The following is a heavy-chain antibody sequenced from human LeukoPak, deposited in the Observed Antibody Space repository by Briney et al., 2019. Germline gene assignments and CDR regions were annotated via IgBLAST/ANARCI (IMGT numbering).Heavy chain of an antibody. D-gene: IGHD3-16*02. CDR1: GFTFNNYW. CDR3: ARDLTFGGVIVMENWFDP. Sequence: PGGSLRLSCAASGFTFNNYWMSWVRQAPGKGLEWVANIKQDGSEKYYVDSVKGRFTISRDNAKNSLYLQMNSLRAEDTAVYYCARDLTFGGVIVMENWFDPWGQGTLVTVSS. CDR2: IKQDGSEK. V-gene: IGHV3-7*01. J-gene: IGHJ5*02.